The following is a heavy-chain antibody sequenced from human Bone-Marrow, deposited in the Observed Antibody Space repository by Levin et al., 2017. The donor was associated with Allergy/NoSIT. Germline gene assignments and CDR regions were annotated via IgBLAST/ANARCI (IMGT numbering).Heavy chain of an antibody. V-gene: IGHV4-59*01. D-gene: IGHD6-6*01. CDR2: ISYRGST. J-gene: IGHJ3*02. Sequence: LSQTLSLTCTVSGGSISSSYWSWIRQPPGKGLEWIGYISYRGSTNYNPSLKSRVIISVDTSKNFFSLKLSSVTAADTAVYYCARVGLSIIAARGAFDIWGQGTMVPVSS. CDR3: ARVGLSIIAARGAFDI. CDR1: GGSISSSY.